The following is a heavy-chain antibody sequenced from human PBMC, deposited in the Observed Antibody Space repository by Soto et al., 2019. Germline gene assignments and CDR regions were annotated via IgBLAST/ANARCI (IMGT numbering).Heavy chain of an antibody. CDR3: AREGIHDGDDAFDI. Sequence: ASVKVSCKASGYTFTSYYVHWVRQAPGQGLEWMGIINPSGGSTSYAQKFQGRVTMTRDRSTSTVYMELSSLRSEDTAVYYCAREGIHDGDDAFDIRGQGTTVTVSS. CDR1: GYTFTSYY. CDR2: INPSGGST. V-gene: IGHV1-46*01. D-gene: IGHD5-18*01. J-gene: IGHJ3*02.